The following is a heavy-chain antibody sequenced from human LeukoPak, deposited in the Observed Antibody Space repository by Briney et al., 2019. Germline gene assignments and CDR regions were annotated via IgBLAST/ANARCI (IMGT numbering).Heavy chain of an antibody. J-gene: IGHJ4*02. D-gene: IGHD6-13*01. CDR3: ARGDIAAAGSFDY. CDR1: GFTVSSNY. V-gene: IGHV3-66*01. CDR2: IYSSGST. Sequence: GGSLRLSCAASGFTVSSNYMSWVRQAPGKGLEWVAVIYSSGSTYYADSVKGRFTISRDNSKNTLYLQMNSLRAEDTAVYYCARGDIAAAGSFDYWGQGTLVTVSS.